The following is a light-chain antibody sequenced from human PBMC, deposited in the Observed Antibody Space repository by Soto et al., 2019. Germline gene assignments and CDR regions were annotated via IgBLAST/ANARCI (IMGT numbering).Light chain of an antibody. CDR1: QSVTTY. CDR3: QQYGSSSLT. V-gene: IGKV3-20*01. J-gene: IGKJ4*02. Sequence: EIVLTQSPGTLSLSPGERATLSCRASQSVTTYLAWCQQKPGQAPRLLIYGASTRATGIPDRFSGSGSGTDFNLTISRLEPEDVAVYYCQQYGSSSLTFGGGTKVEIK. CDR2: GAS.